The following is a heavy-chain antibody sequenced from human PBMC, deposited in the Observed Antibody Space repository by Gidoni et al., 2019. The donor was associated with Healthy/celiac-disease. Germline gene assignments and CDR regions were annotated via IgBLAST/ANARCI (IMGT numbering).Heavy chain of an antibody. CDR1: GFTFISYE. V-gene: IGHV3-48*03. D-gene: IGHD3-3*01. J-gene: IGHJ5*02. CDR2: IRRSCSTK. Sequence: EVQLVESGGGLVQPGGSLRLSCAASGFTFISYEMNWVRQAPGKGLEWVSYIRRSCSTKYYADAGKGRFTISRDNAKNSLYLQMNSLRAEDTAVYYCARGLITIFAHWFDPWGQGTLVTVSS. CDR3: ARGLITIFAHWFDP.